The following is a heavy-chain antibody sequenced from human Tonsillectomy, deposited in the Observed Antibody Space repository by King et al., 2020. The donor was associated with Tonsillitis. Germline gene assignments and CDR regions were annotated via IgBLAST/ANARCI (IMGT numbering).Heavy chain of an antibody. CDR1: GGSISSGGYY. D-gene: IGHD3-16*01. J-gene: IGHJ6*03. CDR3: ARGKPSGIMITFGGHYMDV. Sequence: QLQESGPGLVKPSQTLSLTCTVSGGSISSGGYYWSWIRQLPGKGLEWIGYIYYSGSTYYNPSLKSLVRISVDTSKNQFSLKLSSVTAADTALYYCARGKPSGIMITFGGHYMDVWGKGTTVTVSS. V-gene: IGHV4-31*01. CDR2: IYYSGST.